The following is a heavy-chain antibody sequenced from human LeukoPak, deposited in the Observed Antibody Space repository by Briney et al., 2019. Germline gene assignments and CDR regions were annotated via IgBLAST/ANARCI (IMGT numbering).Heavy chain of an antibody. V-gene: IGHV3-66*01. CDR1: RYTVSSNY. J-gene: IGHJ5*02. Sequence: GGSLGLSCAASRYTVSSNYMSWVRQAPGKGLEWVSVIYSGGSTYYADSVKGRFTISRDNSKNTLYLEMNSLRAEDTAVYYCARDRGYSGYEGGFGWFDPWGQGTLVTVSS. CDR2: IYSGGST. CDR3: ARDRGYSGYEGGFGWFDP. D-gene: IGHD5-12*01.